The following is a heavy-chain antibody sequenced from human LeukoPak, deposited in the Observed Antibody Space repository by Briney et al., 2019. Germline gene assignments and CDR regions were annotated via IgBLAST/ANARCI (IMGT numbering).Heavy chain of an antibody. CDR1: GFTLSTNA. Sequence: QTGGSLRLSCSTSGFTLSTNAMSWVRQAPGKGLEWISVISGSGASTYYADSVKGRFTISRDDSRNTLYLQMNSLRGDDTAVYYCAKDVGKWESLHFFDYWGQGTLVTVSS. J-gene: IGHJ4*02. CDR2: ISGSGAST. V-gene: IGHV3-23*01. D-gene: IGHD1-26*01. CDR3: AKDVGKWESLHFFDY.